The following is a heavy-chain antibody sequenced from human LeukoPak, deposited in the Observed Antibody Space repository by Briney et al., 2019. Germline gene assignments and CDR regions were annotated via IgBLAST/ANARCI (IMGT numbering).Heavy chain of an antibody. V-gene: IGHV1-2*02. D-gene: IGHD2-15*01. J-gene: IGHJ6*03. CDR2: INPNSGGT. Sequence: GASVKVSCKASGYTFTSYGISWVRQAPGQGLEWMGWINPNSGGTNYAQKFQGRVTMTRDTSISTAYMELSRLRSDDTAVYYCARGCSLYYYYYYMDVWGKGTTVTVSS. CDR1: GYTFTSYG. CDR3: ARGCSLYYYYYYMDV.